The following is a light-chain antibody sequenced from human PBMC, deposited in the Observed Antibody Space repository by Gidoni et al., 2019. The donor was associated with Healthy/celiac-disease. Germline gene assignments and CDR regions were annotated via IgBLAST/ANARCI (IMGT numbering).Light chain of an antibody. CDR1: QSLLHSNGYNY. V-gene: IGKV2-28*01. J-gene: IGKJ2*01. Sequence: DIVMTQSPLSLPVTPGEPASISCRSSQSLLHSNGYNYLDWYLQKPGQSPQLLIYLGSNRASGVPDRFSGSGSGTDFTLKISRVEAEDVGVYYCMQALQTPTFGQGSQWRSN. CDR2: LGS. CDR3: MQALQTPT.